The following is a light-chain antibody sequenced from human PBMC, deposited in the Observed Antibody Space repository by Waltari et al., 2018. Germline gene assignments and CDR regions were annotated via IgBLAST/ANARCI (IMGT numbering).Light chain of an antibody. J-gene: IGLJ3*02. Sequence: QSALTQPASVSGSPGQSITISCTGTSRDVGGSNYVPWYQQHPGKAPKVMIYDVSNRPSGVSDRFSGSKSGNTASLTISGLQAEDEADYYCNSYTSSSTWVFGGGTKLTVL. CDR1: SRDVGGSNY. V-gene: IGLV2-14*03. CDR2: DVS. CDR3: NSYTSSSTWV.